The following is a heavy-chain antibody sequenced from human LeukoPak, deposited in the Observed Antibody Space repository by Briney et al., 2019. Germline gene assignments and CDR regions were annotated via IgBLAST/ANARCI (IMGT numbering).Heavy chain of an antibody. CDR2: IKQDGSDK. V-gene: IGHV3-7*01. J-gene: IGHJ3*01. D-gene: IGHD6-19*01. CDR3: ARANSIAVS. CDR1: GFTFSSYW. Sequence: PGGSLRLSCEASGFTFSSYWMSWVRQAPGKGLEWVANIKQDGSDKYYVDSLKGRFTVSRDNAKNSLYLQINSLRVGDTAVYFCARANSIAVSWGQGTMVTVSS.